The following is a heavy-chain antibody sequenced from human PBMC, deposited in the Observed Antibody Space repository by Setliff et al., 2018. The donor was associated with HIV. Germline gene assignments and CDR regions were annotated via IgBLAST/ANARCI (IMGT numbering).Heavy chain of an antibody. CDR3: ARHFSVAGDAFDI. V-gene: IGHV5-51*01. J-gene: IGHJ3*02. Sequence: GESLKISCKTSGYSFTNYWIGWVRQMPGKGLEWMGIIYPGDPDPKYSPSFQGQVTISGEKSISTAYLQWSSLKASDTAIYYCARHFSVAGDAFDIWGQGTMVTVSS. CDR2: IYPGDPDP. D-gene: IGHD6-19*01. CDR1: GYSFTNYW.